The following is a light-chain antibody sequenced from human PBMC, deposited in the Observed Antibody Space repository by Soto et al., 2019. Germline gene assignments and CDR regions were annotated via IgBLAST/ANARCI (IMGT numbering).Light chain of an antibody. Sequence: QSVLTQPASVSGSPGQSITISCTGTSSDVGSYNLVSWYQQHPGKAPKLMIYDVTKRPSGVPDRFSGSKSGNTASLTISGLQAEDEAIYFCSSSTNTNTLVIFGGGTKVTVL. CDR1: SSDVGSYNL. CDR3: SSSTNTNTLVI. V-gene: IGLV2-14*02. CDR2: DVT. J-gene: IGLJ2*01.